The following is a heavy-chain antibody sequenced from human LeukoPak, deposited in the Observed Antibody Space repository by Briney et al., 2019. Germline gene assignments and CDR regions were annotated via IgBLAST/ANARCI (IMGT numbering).Heavy chain of an antibody. J-gene: IGHJ3*02. CDR2: IYTSGST. D-gene: IGHD3-3*01. Sequence: PSETLSLTCTVSGGSISSYYWSWIRQPAGKGLEWIGRIYTSGSTNYNPSPKSRVTISVDKSKNQFSLKLSSVTAADTAVYYCARDRSLTIFRVVYDAFDIWGQGTMVTVSS. CDR3: ARDRSLTIFRVVYDAFDI. V-gene: IGHV4-4*07. CDR1: GGSISSYY.